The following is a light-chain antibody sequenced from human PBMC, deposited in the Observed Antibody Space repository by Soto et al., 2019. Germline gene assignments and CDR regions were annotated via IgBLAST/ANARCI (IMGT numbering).Light chain of an antibody. Sequence: QSVLTQPPSVSGAPGQRVTISRTGSSSNIGAGYDVHWYQQLPGTAPKLLIYGNTNRPSGVPDRFSGSKSGTSASLAITGLQAEDEADYYCQSYDSRLSGYVFGTGTKLTVL. CDR3: QSYDSRLSGYV. J-gene: IGLJ1*01. CDR1: SSNIGAGYD. CDR2: GNT. V-gene: IGLV1-40*01.